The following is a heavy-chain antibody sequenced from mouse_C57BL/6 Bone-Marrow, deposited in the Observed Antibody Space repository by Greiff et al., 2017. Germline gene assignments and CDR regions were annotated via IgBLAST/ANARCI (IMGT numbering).Heavy chain of an antibody. V-gene: IGHV1-15*01. Sequence: VKLVESGAELVRPGASVTLSCKASGYTFTDYEMHWVKQTPVHGLEWIGAIDPETGGTAYNQKFKGKATLTVDKSSSTAYMQLSSLTSEDSAVYFCASGFDYWGQGTTLTVSS. CDR1: GYTFTDYE. CDR2: IDPETGGT. CDR3: ASGFDY. J-gene: IGHJ2*01.